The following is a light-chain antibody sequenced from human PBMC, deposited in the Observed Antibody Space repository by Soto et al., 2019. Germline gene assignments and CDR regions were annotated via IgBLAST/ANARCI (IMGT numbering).Light chain of an antibody. CDR1: RSVTSSY. Sequence: TVLTQSPGTLSLSPGERATLSCRASRSVTSSYLAWYQQKPGQAPRLLMYGASTRATGIPERFSGSGSGTDFTLTISRLEPEDFAVYYCQQYGRSPLTFGPGTKVDIK. J-gene: IGKJ3*01. V-gene: IGKV3-20*01. CDR3: QQYGRSPLT. CDR2: GAS.